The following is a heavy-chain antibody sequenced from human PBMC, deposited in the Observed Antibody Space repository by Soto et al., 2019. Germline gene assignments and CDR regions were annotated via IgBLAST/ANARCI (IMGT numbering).Heavy chain of an antibody. V-gene: IGHV3-33*01. CDR3: ARDRVVVTATQDYYYGMDV. CDR2: IWYDGSNK. J-gene: IGHJ6*02. Sequence: PGGSLRLSCAASGFTFSNYGMHWARQAPGKGLEWVAVIWYDGSNKDYADSVKGRFTISRDNSKNKLYLRMNSLRAGDTAVYYCARDRVVVTATQDYYYGMDVWGQGTTVTVSS. CDR1: GFTFSNYG. D-gene: IGHD2-21*02.